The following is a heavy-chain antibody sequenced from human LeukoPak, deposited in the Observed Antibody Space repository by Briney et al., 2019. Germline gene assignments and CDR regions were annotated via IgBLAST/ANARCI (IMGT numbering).Heavy chain of an antibody. Sequence: SETLSLTCTVSGGSISSSSYYWGWIRQPPGKGLEWIGSIYYSGSTYYNPSLKSRVTISVDTSKNQFSLKLSSVTAADTAVYYCARLLRKDHGDYLTLPRIDYWGQGTLVTVSS. CDR3: ARLLRKDHGDYLTLPRIDY. J-gene: IGHJ4*02. CDR1: GGSISSSSYY. D-gene: IGHD4-17*01. CDR2: IYYSGST. V-gene: IGHV4-39*01.